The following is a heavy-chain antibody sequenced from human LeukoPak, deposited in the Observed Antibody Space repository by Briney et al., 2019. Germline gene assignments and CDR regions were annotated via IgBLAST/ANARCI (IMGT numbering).Heavy chain of an antibody. CDR3: AKDFVPTKRLRYFDWLPDY. D-gene: IGHD3-9*01. J-gene: IGHJ4*02. Sequence: PGGSLRLSCAASGLTVGANFMIWVRQAPGKGLEWVSIINTDGTTDYADSVKGRFTISRDNSKNTLYLQMNSLRAEDTAVYYCAKDFVPTKRLRYFDWLPDYWGQGTLVTVSS. CDR2: INTDGTT. V-gene: IGHV3-53*01. CDR1: GLTVGANF.